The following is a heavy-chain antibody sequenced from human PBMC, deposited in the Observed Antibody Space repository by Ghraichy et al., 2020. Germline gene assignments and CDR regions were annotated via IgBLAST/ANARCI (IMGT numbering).Heavy chain of an antibody. CDR3: ARGLVGATTYFDY. J-gene: IGHJ4*02. V-gene: IGHV4-34*01. CDR2: INHSGST. D-gene: IGHD1-26*01. Sequence: TLSLTCAVYGGSFSGYYWSWIRQPPGKGLEWIGEINHSGSTNYNPSLKSRVTISVDTSKNQFSLKLSSVTAADTAVYHCARGLVGATTYFDYWGQGTLVTVSS. CDR1: GGSFSGYY.